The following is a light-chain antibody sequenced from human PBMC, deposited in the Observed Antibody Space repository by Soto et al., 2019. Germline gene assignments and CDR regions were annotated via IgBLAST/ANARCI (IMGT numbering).Light chain of an antibody. CDR2: DVS. V-gene: IGLV2-14*01. CDR3: SSYRSSSTPCV. CDR1: SSDVGGYNY. Sequence: QSVLTQPASVSGSPGQSITISCTGTSSDVGGYNYVSWYQQHPGKAPELMIYDVSNRPSGFSNRFSGSKSDNTASLTISGRQADDEADYYCSSYRSSSTPCVFGTGTKLTVL. J-gene: IGLJ1*01.